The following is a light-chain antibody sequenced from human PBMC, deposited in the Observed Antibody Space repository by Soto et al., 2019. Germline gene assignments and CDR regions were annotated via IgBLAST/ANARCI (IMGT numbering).Light chain of an antibody. J-gene: IGKJ1*01. CDR3: QQYNNWPPWT. CDR2: GAS. V-gene: IGKV3-15*01. CDR1: QSVSSN. Sequence: EIVMTQSPATLSVSPGERATLSCRASQSVSSNLAWYQQKPGQAPRLLIYGASTRATGIPAWFSGSGSGTEFTLTISSLQSEDFAVYYCQQYNNWPPWTFGQGTKGEIK.